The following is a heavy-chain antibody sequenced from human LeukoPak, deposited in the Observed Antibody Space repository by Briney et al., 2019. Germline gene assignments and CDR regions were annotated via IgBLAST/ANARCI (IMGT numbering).Heavy chain of an antibody. Sequence: GESLKISCTGSGYSFSTNWIGWVRQMPGKGLEWMGIIYPGDSDTRYSPSFQGQVTISADKSIGTAYLQWSSLKASDTAMYYCVRVLWTWALNYYYGMDVWGQGTTVTVSS. CDR2: IYPGDSDT. D-gene: IGHD2-8*02. J-gene: IGHJ6*02. V-gene: IGHV5-51*01. CDR3: VRVLWTWALNYYYGMDV. CDR1: GYSFSTNW.